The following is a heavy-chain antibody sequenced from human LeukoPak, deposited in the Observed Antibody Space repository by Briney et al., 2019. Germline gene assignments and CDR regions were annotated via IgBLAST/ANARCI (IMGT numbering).Heavy chain of an antibody. J-gene: IGHJ4*02. CDR2: IWYDGSNK. Sequence: GGSLRLSCAASGFTFSSYGMHWVRQAPGKGLEWVAVIWYDGSNKYYADSVKGRFTISRDNSKNTLYLQMNSLRAEDTAVYYCARGCGYGQTGYFDYWGQGTLVTVPS. D-gene: IGHD5-12*01. CDR3: ARGCGYGQTGYFDY. CDR1: GFTFSSYG. V-gene: IGHV3-33*08.